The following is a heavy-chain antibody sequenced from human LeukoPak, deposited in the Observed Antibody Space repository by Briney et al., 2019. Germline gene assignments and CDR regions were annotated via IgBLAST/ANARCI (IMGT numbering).Heavy chain of an antibody. CDR3: ATSGYSGYDFPSPNWFDP. CDR1: GGSFSGYY. V-gene: IGHV4-59*01. CDR2: IYYSGST. J-gene: IGHJ5*02. Sequence: SETLSLTCAVYGGSFSGYYWNWIRQSPGKGLEWIGYIYYSGSTNYNPSLKSRVTISVDTSKNQFSLKLSSVTAADTAVYYCATSGYSGYDFPSPNWFDPWGQGTLVTVSS. D-gene: IGHD5-12*01.